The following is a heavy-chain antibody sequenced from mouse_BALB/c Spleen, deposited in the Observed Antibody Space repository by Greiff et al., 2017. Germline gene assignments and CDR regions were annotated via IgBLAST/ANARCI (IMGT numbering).Heavy chain of an antibody. Sequence: EVQVVESGGGLVQPGGSRKLSCAASGFTFSSYAMSWVRQSPEKRLEWVAEISSGGSYTYYPDTVTGRFTISRDNAKNTLYLEMSSLRSEDTAMYYCAREGGAWFAYWGQGTLVTVSA. CDR2: ISSGGSYT. J-gene: IGHJ3*01. CDR3: AREGGAWFAY. V-gene: IGHV5-9-4*01. CDR1: GFTFSSYA.